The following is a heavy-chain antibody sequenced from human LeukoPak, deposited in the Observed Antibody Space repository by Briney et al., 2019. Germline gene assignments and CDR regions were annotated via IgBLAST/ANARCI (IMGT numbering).Heavy chain of an antibody. V-gene: IGHV5-51*01. CDR3: ARLVYYDSSGYYKYYFDY. CDR1: GYSFTSYW. D-gene: IGHD3-22*01. J-gene: IGHJ4*02. CDR2: IYPGDSDT. Sequence: GESLKISCKGSGYSFTSYWIGWVRQMPGKGLEWMGIIYPGDSDTRYSPSFQGQVTISADKSISTAYLQWSSLKASDTAMYYCARLVYYDSSGYYKYYFDYWGQGTLVTVSS.